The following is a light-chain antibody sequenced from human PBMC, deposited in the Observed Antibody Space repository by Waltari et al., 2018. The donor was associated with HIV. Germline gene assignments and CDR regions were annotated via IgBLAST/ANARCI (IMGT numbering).Light chain of an antibody. V-gene: IGLV1-40*01. CDR1: SPNTGAGYD. Sequence: QSVLTQPPSVSGAPGQRVTISCTGSSPNTGAGYDVHWYQQLPGPAPKLLIYGNSNRPSGFPDRFSGSKSGTSASLAITGLQAEDEADYYCQSYDSSLSGPVVFGGGTKLTVL. CDR2: GNS. CDR3: QSYDSSLSGPVV. J-gene: IGLJ2*01.